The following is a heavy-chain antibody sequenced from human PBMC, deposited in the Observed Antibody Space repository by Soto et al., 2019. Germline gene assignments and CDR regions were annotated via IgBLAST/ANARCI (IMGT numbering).Heavy chain of an antibody. CDR2: IYYSGST. CDR1: AGSIINLVDY. D-gene: IGHD1-7*01. CDR3: ARVTNYVHAY. Sequence: TLSLTCSVAAGSIINLVDYWSWGSQHPGKGLEWIGYIYYSGSTYYNPSLKSRVTISVDMSENQFSLKLSSVTDADTAVYYCARVTNYVHAYWGPGNMVPGS. J-gene: IGHJ4*02. V-gene: IGHV4-31*03.